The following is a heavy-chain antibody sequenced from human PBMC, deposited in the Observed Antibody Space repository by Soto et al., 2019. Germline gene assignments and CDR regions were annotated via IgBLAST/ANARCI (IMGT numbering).Heavy chain of an antibody. CDR2: IYYSGST. Sequence: SETLSLTCTVSGGSISSYYWSWIRQPPGKGLEWIGYIYYSGSTNYNPSLKSRVTISVDTSKNQFSLKLRSVTAAVTAVYYCARGRYSSSSNWFDPWGQGSLVTVCS. CDR3: ARGRYSSSSNWFDP. V-gene: IGHV4-59*12. CDR1: GGSISSYY. D-gene: IGHD6-6*01. J-gene: IGHJ5*02.